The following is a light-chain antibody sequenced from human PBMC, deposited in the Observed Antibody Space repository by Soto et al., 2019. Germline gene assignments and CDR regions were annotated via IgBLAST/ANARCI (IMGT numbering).Light chain of an antibody. CDR3: LQYYTSPYT. V-gene: IGKV4-1*01. CDR2: WAA. Sequence: IVMTQSPDSLAVSLGERAMFHRNSRQRALYRSNSKSSLTWYQQTPGQAPNPLIYWAASRESGVPDRISGNGSGTDFTLTISSLQPEDVAVYFCLQYYTSPYTFGQGTQVEIK. J-gene: IGKJ2*01. CDR1: QRALYRSNSKSS.